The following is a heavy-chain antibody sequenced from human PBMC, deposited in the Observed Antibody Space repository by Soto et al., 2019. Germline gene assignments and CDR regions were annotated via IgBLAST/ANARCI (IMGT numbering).Heavy chain of an antibody. CDR1: GFTFSSYA. V-gene: IGHV3-30-3*01. J-gene: IGHJ4*02. CDR2: ISYDGSNK. D-gene: IGHD3-10*01. Sequence: QVQLVESGGGVVQPGRSLRLSCAASGFTFSSYAMHWVRQAPGKGLEWVAVISYDGSNKYYADSVKGRFTISSDNSKNTMFLQRNTVRAEDMAVYYCARELAPGAALPGSYYFDYRSQVTLVTVSS. CDR3: ARELAPGAALPGSYYFDY.